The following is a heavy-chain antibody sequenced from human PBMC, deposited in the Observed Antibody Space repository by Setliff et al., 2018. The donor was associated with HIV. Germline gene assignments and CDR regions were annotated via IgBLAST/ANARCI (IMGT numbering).Heavy chain of an antibody. CDR2: IIPIFGTG. V-gene: IGHV1-69*13. Sequence: SVMVSCKASGGTFINSAFNWVRQAPGQGLEWMGSIIPIFGTGNYAQNFQGRVTITADGSTSTAYMELTSLRSDDTAVYYCGXSSPTTYYYGSGSPPLDYWGQGTLVTVSS. CDR3: GXSSPTTYYYGSGSPPLDY. J-gene: IGHJ4*02. CDR1: GGTFINSA. D-gene: IGHD3-10*01.